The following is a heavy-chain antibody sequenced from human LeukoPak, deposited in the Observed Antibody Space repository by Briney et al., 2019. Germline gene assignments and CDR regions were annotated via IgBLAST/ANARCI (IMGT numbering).Heavy chain of an antibody. CDR3: ARDYYDSSGYYYDYYFDY. V-gene: IGHV3-20*04. D-gene: IGHD3-22*01. Sequence: GGSLRLSCIASGFTFDDHGMSWVRQAPGKGLEWVSNINWNGGSTGYVDSVKGRFTISRDNGKNSLYLQMNSLRVEDTAFYYCARDYYDSSGYYYDYYFDYWGQGTLVTVSS. CDR1: GFTFDDHG. J-gene: IGHJ4*02. CDR2: INWNGGST.